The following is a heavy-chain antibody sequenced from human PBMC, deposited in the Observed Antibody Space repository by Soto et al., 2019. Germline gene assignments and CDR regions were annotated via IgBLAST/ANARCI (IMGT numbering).Heavy chain of an antibody. CDR1: GFTFSSYV. J-gene: IGHJ4*02. V-gene: IGHV3-23*01. CDR2: ISGSGTST. D-gene: IGHD1-26*01. Sequence: EVQLLESGGGLVQPGGSLRLSCAASGFTFSSYVMSWVRQAPGKGLEWVSGISGSGTSTYYADSVKGRFTISRDNSKNTLYLQMNSLRGEDTAVYYCAKGRPSGSSDYWGQGTLVTVSS. CDR3: AKGRPSGSSDY.